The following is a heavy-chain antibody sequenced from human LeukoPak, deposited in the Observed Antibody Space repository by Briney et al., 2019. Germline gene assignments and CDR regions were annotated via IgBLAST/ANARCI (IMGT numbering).Heavy chain of an antibody. CDR1: GFTFDDYA. V-gene: IGHV3-9*01. J-gene: IGHJ4*02. Sequence: GRSLRLSCAASGFTFDDYAMHWVRQAPGKGLEWVSGISWNSGSIGYADSVKGRFTTSRDNAKNSLYLQMNSLRAEDTALYYCAKDNNYDSSGYSDYWGQGTLVTVSS. D-gene: IGHD3-22*01. CDR2: ISWNSGSI. CDR3: AKDNNYDSSGYSDY.